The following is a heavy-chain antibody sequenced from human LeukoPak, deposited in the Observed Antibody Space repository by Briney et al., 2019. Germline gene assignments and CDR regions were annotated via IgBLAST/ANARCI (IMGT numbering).Heavy chain of an antibody. V-gene: IGHV3-74*01. Sequence: GGSLRLSCAASGYTFSRYWMHWVRQGPGKGLVWVSRIDEDGSSTSYAESVRGRFTISRDNAKNTLYLQMNSLRAEDAAVYYCTTDTFGARDSWGQGTLVTVSS. CDR3: TTDTFGARDS. CDR2: IDEDGSST. J-gene: IGHJ4*02. CDR1: GYTFSRYW. D-gene: IGHD3-10*01.